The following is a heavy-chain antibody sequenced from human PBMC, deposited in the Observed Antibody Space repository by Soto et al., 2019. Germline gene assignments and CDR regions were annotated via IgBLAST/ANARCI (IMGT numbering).Heavy chain of an antibody. CDR1: EFTFSGRS. CDR3: ARGWFGPDV. V-gene: IGHV3-74*01. J-gene: IGHJ6*03. D-gene: IGHD3-10*01. CDR2: IDKVGTDS. Sequence: EGQLVESGGGLVQPGGSLRLSCAASEFTFSGRSVHWVRQSPGKGLVWVSGIDKVGTDSTYADSVKGRFTSSRDNAKNTVYLQMNRLRVEDTAVYYCARGWFGPDVWGKGTTVTVSS.